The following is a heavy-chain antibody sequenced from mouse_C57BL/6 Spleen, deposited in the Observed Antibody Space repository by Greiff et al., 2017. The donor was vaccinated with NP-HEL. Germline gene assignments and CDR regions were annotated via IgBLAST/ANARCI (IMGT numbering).Heavy chain of an antibody. Sequence: QVQLQQPGAELVRPGTSVKLSCKASGYTFTSYWMHWVKQRPGQGLEWIGVIDPSDSYTNYNQKFKGKATLTVDTSSSTAYMQLSSLTSEDSAVYYCARWTQGRYFDYWGQGTTLTVSS. D-gene: IGHD1-1*01. CDR2: IDPSDSYT. V-gene: IGHV1-59*01. J-gene: IGHJ2*01. CDR1: GYTFTSYW. CDR3: ARWTQGRYFDY.